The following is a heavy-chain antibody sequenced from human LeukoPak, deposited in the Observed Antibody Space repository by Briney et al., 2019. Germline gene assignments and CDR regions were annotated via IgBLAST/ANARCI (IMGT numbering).Heavy chain of an antibody. CDR3: ASVTAYSASDY. CDR1: GFTFDDYA. D-gene: IGHD1-26*01. Sequence: SGRSLRLSCAASGFTFDDYAMHWVRQAPGKGLEWVSGISRNSGSIGYADSVKGRFPISSDNSKNTLYLQMNSLRVEDTAVYYCASVTAYSASDYWGQGTLVTVSS. J-gene: IGHJ4*02. CDR2: ISRNSGSI. V-gene: IGHV3-9*01.